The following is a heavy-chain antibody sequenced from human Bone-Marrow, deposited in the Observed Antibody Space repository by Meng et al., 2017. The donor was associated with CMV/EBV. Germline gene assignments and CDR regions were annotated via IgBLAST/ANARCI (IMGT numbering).Heavy chain of an antibody. D-gene: IGHD3-22*01. CDR1: GGSFSGYY. CDR3: AKPYYYDSSGYYGY. V-gene: IGHV4-34*01. J-gene: IGHJ4*02. Sequence: GSLRLSCAVYGGSFSGYYWSWIRQPPGKGLEWIGEINHSGSTNYNPSLKSRVTISVDTSKNQFSLKLSSVTAADTAVYYCAKPYYYDSSGYYGYWGQGTLFTVSS. CDR2: INHSGST.